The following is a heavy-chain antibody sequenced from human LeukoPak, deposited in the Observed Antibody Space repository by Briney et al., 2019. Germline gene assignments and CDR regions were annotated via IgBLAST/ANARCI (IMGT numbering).Heavy chain of an antibody. CDR1: GFTVSSNY. CDR2: ISGSGGST. V-gene: IGHV3-23*01. J-gene: IGHJ4*02. D-gene: IGHD3-22*01. CDR3: AKESDSSGYYYYFDY. Sequence: TGGSLRLSCAASGFTVSSNYMSWVRQAPGKGLEWVSAISGSGGSTYYADSVKGRFTISRDNSKNTLYLQMNSLRAEDTAVYYCAKESDSSGYYYYFDYWGQGTLVTVSS.